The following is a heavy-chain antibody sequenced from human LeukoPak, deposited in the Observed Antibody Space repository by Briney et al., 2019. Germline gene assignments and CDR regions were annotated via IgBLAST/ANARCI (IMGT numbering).Heavy chain of an antibody. D-gene: IGHD3-10*01. CDR3: AKSGVYYYGSGDLDY. V-gene: IGHV3-30*18. Sequence: GRSLRLSCAASGFTFSSYGMHWVRQAPGKGLEWVAVISYDGSNKYYADSVKGRFTISRDNSKNTLYLQMNSLRAEDTAVYYCAKSGVYYYGSGDLDYWGQGTLVTDSS. CDR2: ISYDGSNK. CDR1: GFTFSSYG. J-gene: IGHJ4*02.